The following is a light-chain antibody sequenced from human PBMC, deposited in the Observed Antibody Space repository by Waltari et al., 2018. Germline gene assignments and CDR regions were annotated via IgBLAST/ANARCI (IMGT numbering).Light chain of an antibody. CDR1: QSVDSH. V-gene: IGKV3-15*01. Sequence: EIVMTQSPATLSVSPGERATLSCRASQSVDSHVAWYKQEPGQAPRLLIYVASTRATDIPASFSGSGSGTEFTLTISSLQSEDSGVYYCQHYENWPHTFGGGTKVEIK. J-gene: IGKJ4*01. CDR2: VAS. CDR3: QHYENWPHT.